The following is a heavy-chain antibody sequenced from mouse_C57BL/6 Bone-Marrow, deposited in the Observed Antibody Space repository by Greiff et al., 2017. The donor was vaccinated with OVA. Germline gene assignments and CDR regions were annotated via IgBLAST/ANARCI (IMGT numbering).Heavy chain of an antibody. D-gene: IGHD2-3*01. J-gene: IGHJ4*01. CDR2: IGPGSGST. CDR3: ARRGLLRVQFLPYYYAMDD. Sequence: QVQLQQSGAELVKPGASVKISCKASGYTFTDYYINWVKQRPGQGLEWIGKIGPGSGSTYYNEKFKGKATLTADKSSSTAYMQLSSLTSEDSAVYFCARRGLLRVQFLPYYYAMDDWGQGTSVTVSS. V-gene: IGHV1-77*01. CDR1: GYTFTDYY.